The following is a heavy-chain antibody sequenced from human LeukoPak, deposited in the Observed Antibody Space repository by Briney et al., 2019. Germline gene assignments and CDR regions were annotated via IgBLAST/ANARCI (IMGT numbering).Heavy chain of an antibody. D-gene: IGHD3-16*01. CDR1: GYTFTGYY. V-gene: IGHV1-2*02. CDR2: INPKSGGT. CDR3: ASDRGTGGLRVFDY. Sequence: ASVKVSCKASGYTFTGYYMHWVRQAPGQGLEWMGWINPKSGGTNFAQKFQGRVTMTRDTSISTAYMELGRLTFDDTAVYYCASDRGTGGLRVFDYWGQGILVTVSS. J-gene: IGHJ4*02.